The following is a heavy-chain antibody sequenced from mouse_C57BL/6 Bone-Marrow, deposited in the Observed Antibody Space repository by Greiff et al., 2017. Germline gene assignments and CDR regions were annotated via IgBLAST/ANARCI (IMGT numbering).Heavy chain of an antibody. V-gene: IGHV5-6*01. Sequence: EVQLVASGGDLVKPGGSLKLSCAASGFTFSSYGMSWVRQTPDKRLEWVATLSSGGSYTYYPDSVKGRFTISRDNAKNTLYLQMSSLKSEDTAMYYCARLFITTVAWYFDVWGTGTTVTVSS. CDR3: ARLFITTVAWYFDV. CDR1: GFTFSSYG. J-gene: IGHJ1*03. D-gene: IGHD1-1*01. CDR2: LSSGGSYT.